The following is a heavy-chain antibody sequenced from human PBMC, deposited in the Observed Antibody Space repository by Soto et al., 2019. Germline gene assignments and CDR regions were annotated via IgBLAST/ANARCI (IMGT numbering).Heavy chain of an antibody. V-gene: IGHV4-30-2*02. CDR1: GGSISSGGYS. CDR2: IYHSGST. J-gene: IGHJ4*02. CDR3: ARAYDSSIPFDQ. Sequence: SETLSLTCAVSGGSISSGGYSWSWIRQPPGKGLEWIGYIYHSGSTYYNPSLKSRVTISVDRSKNQFSLKLSSVTAADTAVYYCARAYDSSIPFDQWGQGILVTVSS. D-gene: IGHD3-22*01.